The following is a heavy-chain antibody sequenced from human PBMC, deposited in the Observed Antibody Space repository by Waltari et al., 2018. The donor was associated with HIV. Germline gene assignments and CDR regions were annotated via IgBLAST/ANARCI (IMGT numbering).Heavy chain of an antibody. CDR2: ISSNSEYI. D-gene: IGHD4-17*01. CDR1: GFSFRRYA. J-gene: IGHJ4*02. CDR3: ATTVTTRGTFDY. Sequence: VQLVESWGGLVKPAGSLGPHCEAAGFSFRRYAINWVRQAPGKGLQWLSYISSNSEYIYYVHSVQGRFTISRDNAKSSVFLQMDNVRDEDTATYYCATTVTTRGTFDYWGQGTVVAV. V-gene: IGHV3-21*02.